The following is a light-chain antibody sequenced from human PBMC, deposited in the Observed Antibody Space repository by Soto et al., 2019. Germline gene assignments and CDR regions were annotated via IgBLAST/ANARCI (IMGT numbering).Light chain of an antibody. CDR2: AAS. CDR3: QQYNSYSTLT. CDR1: QSISNH. J-gene: IGKJ4*01. Sequence: DIQMYHSPSSLSASVEDRVIITCRASQSISNHLNWYQQKPGKAPKLLIFAASSLQSGVPSRFSGSRSGPDFTLTISSLQPDDFATYYCQQYNSYSTLTFGGVTK. V-gene: IGKV1-39*01.